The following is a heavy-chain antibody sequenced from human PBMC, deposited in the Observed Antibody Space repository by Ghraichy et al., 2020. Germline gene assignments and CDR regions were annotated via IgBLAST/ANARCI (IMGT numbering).Heavy chain of an antibody. Sequence: ASVKVSCKASGYTFSTYDITWVRQAPGQGLDWMGWISTSDGKTKYAQKLQGRVPMTTDTSTTTAYMELRSLRSDDTAVYYCARGSSSLPYGLDVWGQGTTVTVSS. CDR2: ISTSDGKT. D-gene: IGHD2-2*01. V-gene: IGHV1-18*04. CDR3: ARGSSSLPYGLDV. CDR1: GYTFSTYD. J-gene: IGHJ6*02.